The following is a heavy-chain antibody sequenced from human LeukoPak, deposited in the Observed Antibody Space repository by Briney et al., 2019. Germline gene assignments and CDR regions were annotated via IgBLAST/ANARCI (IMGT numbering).Heavy chain of an antibody. J-gene: IGHJ4*02. CDR1: GGSISSYY. CDR3: ARAIEGSDLAFFDY. V-gene: IGHV4-59*01. Sequence: SETLSLTCTVSGGSISSYYWSWIRQPPGKGLEWIGYIYYSGSTNYNTSLKSRVTISVDPSKNPFSLKLSSVTAADTAVYYCARAIEGSDLAFFDYWGQGTLVTVSS. CDR2: IYYSGST. D-gene: IGHD3-3*01.